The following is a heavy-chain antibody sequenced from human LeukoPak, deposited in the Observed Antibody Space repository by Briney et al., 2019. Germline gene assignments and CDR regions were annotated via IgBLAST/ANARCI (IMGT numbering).Heavy chain of an antibody. J-gene: IGHJ3*02. D-gene: IGHD1-26*01. CDR2: IKHDGSEK. CDR3: ARYSGNYRAFDI. V-gene: IGHV3-7*05. Sequence: PGGSLRLSCAASGFTFSSYWMSWVRQAPGKGLEWMANIKHDGSEKYYVDSVKGRFTISRDNPKNSLYLQMNSLSAEDTAVYYCARYSGNYRAFDIWGQGKMVTVSS. CDR1: GFTFSSYW.